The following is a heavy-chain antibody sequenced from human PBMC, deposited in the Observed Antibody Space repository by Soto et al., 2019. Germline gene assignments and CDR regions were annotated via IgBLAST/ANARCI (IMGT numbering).Heavy chain of an antibody. V-gene: IGHV1-3*01. D-gene: IGHD2-15*01. CDR2: INAGNGDT. CDR1: GYTFINYA. Sequence: ASVKVSCKASGYTFINYAIHWVRQAPGQRPEWMGWINAGNGDTRYSQKFQGRVTITRDTSASTAYMELSSLRSEDTAVYYCARDLGGWPDYWGQGTLVTVSS. CDR3: ARDLGGWPDY. J-gene: IGHJ4*02.